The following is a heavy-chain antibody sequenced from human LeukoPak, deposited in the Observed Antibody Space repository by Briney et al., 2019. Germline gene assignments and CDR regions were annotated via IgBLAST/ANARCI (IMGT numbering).Heavy chain of an antibody. CDR2: ISGSGGST. J-gene: IGHJ4*02. Sequence: PGGSLRLSCAASGFTFSSYAMSWVRQARGKGMEWVSAISGSGGSTYYADSVKGRFTISRDNSKNTLYLQMNSLRAEDTAVYYCANDLGPVRFDYWGQGTLVTVSS. CDR1: GFTFSSYA. V-gene: IGHV3-23*01. D-gene: IGHD7-27*01. CDR3: ANDLGPVRFDY.